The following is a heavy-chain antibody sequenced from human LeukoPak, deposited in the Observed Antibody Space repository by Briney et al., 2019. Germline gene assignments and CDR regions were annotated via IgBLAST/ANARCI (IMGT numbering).Heavy chain of an antibody. J-gene: IGHJ3*02. Sequence: PSETLSLACAVYGGSLSGYYWSWIRQSPGKGLEWIGEINDSGSTNYNPSLKSRVTMSVDTSKNQFSLKLSSVTAADTAVYYCARDYSGSYPRDAFDIWGQGTMVTVSS. CDR3: ARDYSGSYPRDAFDI. V-gene: IGHV4-34*01. CDR1: GGSLSGYY. D-gene: IGHD3-10*01. CDR2: INDSGST.